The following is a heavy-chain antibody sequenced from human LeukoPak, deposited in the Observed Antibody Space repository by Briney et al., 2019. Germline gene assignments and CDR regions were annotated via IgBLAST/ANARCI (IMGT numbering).Heavy chain of an antibody. V-gene: IGHV4-4*07. D-gene: IGHD6-19*01. CDR2: IYTTGST. CDR1: GVSMRSYY. J-gene: IGHJ4*02. Sequence: SETLSLTCHVSGVSMRSYYWSWVRQPAGKGLDWIGRIYTTGSTDYSPSLKSRVTMSVDTSKNQFSLKLRSVTAADTAVYYCAREAGWPRYYFDSWGQGTLVTVPS. CDR3: AREAGWPRYYFDS.